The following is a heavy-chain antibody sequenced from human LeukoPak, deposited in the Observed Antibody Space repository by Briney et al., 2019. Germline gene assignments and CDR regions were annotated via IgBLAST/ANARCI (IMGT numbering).Heavy chain of an antibody. CDR3: AREARVGGALQY. Sequence: PGGSLRLSCAASGFTFSSYWMHWVRQAPGKGLVWVSRINTDESFTTYADSVQGRFTISRDTAKNTLFLQMNSLRAEDTAVYYCAREARVGGALQYWGQGTLVTVSS. D-gene: IGHD1-26*01. CDR1: GFTFSSYW. V-gene: IGHV3-74*01. J-gene: IGHJ4*02. CDR2: INTDESFT.